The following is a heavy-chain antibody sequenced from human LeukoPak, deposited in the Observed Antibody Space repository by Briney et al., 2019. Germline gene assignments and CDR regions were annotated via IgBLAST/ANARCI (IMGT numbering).Heavy chain of an antibody. CDR3: ARGTSSSWYYFDY. J-gene: IGHJ4*02. Sequence: GGSLRLSCAASGFTFSSYSMNWVRQAPGKGLEWVSSISSSSSYIYYADSVKGRFTISRDNAKNSLYLQMNSLSAEDTAVYYCARGTSSSWYYFDYWGQGTLVTVSS. CDR2: ISSSSSYI. V-gene: IGHV3-21*01. D-gene: IGHD6-13*01. CDR1: GFTFSSYS.